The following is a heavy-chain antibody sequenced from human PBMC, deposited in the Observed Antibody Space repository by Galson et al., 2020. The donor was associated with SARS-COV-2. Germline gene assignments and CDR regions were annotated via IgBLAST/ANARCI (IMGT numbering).Heavy chain of an antibody. CDR1: GFTFSSYW. CDR2: IKQDDTEK. Sequence: QLGESLKISCAASGFTFSSYWMTWVRQAPGKGLEWVANIKQDDTEKYYVDSVKGRFTISRDNAKNSLYLQMNSLRVEDTAVYYCARSRSGGYWGQGTLVTVSS. V-gene: IGHV3-7*01. D-gene: IGHD3-10*01. CDR3: ARSRSGGY. J-gene: IGHJ4*02.